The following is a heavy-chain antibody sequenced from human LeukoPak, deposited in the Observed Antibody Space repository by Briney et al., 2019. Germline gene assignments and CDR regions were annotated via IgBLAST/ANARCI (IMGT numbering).Heavy chain of an antibody. CDR3: AKDLPYGSGTGWSY. CDR1: GFTFSSYA. D-gene: IGHD3-10*01. J-gene: IGHJ4*02. CDR2: ISGSGGST. Sequence: GGSLRLSCAASGFTFSSYAMSCVRQAPGKGLEWVSAISGSGGSTYYADSVKGRFTISRDNSKNTLYLQMNSLRAEDTAVYYCAKDLPYGSGTGWSYWGQGTLVTVSS. V-gene: IGHV3-23*01.